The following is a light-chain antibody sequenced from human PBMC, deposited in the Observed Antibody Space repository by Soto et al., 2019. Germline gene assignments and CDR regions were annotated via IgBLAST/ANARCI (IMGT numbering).Light chain of an antibody. Sequence: QSVLTQPPSASGSPGQSVTISCTGTSSDVGGYNYVSWYQQHPGKAPKLMIYEVSKRPSGVPDRFSGSKSGNTASLTVSGLQAEDEAEYYGGSYAGKNMGVFGTGTKVTVL. CDR3: GSYAGKNMGV. V-gene: IGLV2-8*01. J-gene: IGLJ1*01. CDR1: SSDVGGYNY. CDR2: EVS.